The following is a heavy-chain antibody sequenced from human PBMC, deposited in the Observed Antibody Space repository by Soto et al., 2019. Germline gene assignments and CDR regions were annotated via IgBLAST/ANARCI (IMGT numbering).Heavy chain of an antibody. D-gene: IGHD3-22*01. V-gene: IGHV4-30-4*01. CDR2: IHSSGSI. Sequence: PSETLSLTCTVSGCSISSDDYYWSWIRQAPGRGLEWIGYIHSSGSIYYNPSLKSRATMSIDTARNQFSLKVSSVTVADTAVYYCARDLDGLHDDNSGPYPRPGWGQGTLVTVSS. CDR3: ARDLDGLHDDNSGPYPRPG. J-gene: IGHJ1*01. CDR1: GCSISSDDYY.